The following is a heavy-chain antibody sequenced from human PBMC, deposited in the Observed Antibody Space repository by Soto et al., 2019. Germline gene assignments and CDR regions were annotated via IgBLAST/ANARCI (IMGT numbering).Heavy chain of an antibody. CDR1: GYTFTSYY. Sequence: PQASVKVSCKASGYTFTSYYMHWVRQAPGQGLEWMGIINPSGGSISYAQKFQGRVTMTRDTSTSTVYMELSGLRSEDTAVYYCARSWITISEEQDYYYGMDVWGQGTTVTVSS. D-gene: IGHD3-3*01. J-gene: IGHJ6*02. CDR2: INPSGGSI. CDR3: ARSWITISEEQDYYYGMDV. V-gene: IGHV1-46*01.